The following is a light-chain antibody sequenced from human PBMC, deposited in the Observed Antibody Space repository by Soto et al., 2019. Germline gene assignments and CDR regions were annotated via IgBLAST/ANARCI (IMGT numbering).Light chain of an antibody. J-gene: IGKJ2*01. CDR2: DAS. V-gene: IGKV3-11*01. Sequence: EIVLTQSPATLSLSPGERATLSCRASQSVSSYLAWYQQNPGQAARLLIYDASNRATGIPARFSGSGSGTDFTLNLSSLESEDFVGYYCQQRSNWPSGYTFGQGTKLEIK. CDR1: QSVSSY. CDR3: QQRSNWPSGYT.